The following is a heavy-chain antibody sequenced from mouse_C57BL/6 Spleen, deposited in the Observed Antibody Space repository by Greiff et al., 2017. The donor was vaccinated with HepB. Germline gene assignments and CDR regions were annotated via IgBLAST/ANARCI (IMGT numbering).Heavy chain of an antibody. CDR2: IRSKSNNYAT. V-gene: IGHV10-1*01. CDR1: GFSFNTYA. Sequence: EVKLVESGGGLVQPKGSSKLSCAASGFSFNTYAMNWVRQAPGKGLEWVARIRSKSNNYATYYADSVKDRFTISRDDSESMLYLQMNNLKTEDTAMYYCVRQDYGSSPYAMDYWGQGTSVTVSS. J-gene: IGHJ4*01. CDR3: VRQDYGSSPYAMDY. D-gene: IGHD1-1*01.